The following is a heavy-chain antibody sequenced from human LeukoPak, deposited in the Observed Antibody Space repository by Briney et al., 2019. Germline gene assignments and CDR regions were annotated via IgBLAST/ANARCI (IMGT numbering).Heavy chain of an antibody. D-gene: IGHD6-19*01. J-gene: IGHJ4*02. CDR3: ARERHQGIAVAGPFDY. CDR2: INPNSGGT. CDR1: GYTFTGYY. V-gene: IGHV1-2*02. Sequence: ASVKVSCKASGYTFTGYYMHLVRQAPGQGLEWMGWINPNSGGTNYAQKFQGRVTMTRDTSISTAYMELSRLRSDDTAVYYCARERHQGIAVAGPFDYWGQGTLVTVSS.